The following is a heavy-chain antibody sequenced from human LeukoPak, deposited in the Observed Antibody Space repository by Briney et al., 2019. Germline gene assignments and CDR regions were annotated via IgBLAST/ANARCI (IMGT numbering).Heavy chain of an antibody. Sequence: GGSLRLSCAASGFTFSSYAMHWVRQAPGKGLEWVAVISYDGSNKYYADSVKGRFTISRDNSKHTLYLQMNSLRAEDTAVYYCARDMGRGYSYGSDYWGQGTLVTVSS. CDR2: ISYDGSNK. D-gene: IGHD5-18*01. CDR1: GFTFSSYA. CDR3: ARDMGRGYSYGSDY. V-gene: IGHV3-30*01. J-gene: IGHJ4*02.